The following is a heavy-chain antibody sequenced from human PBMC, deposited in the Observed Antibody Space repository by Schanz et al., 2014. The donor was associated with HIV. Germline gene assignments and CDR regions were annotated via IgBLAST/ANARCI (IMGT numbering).Heavy chain of an antibody. V-gene: IGHV1-8*02. J-gene: IGHJ4*02. CDR2: MNPNNDDT. D-gene: IGHD4-17*01. Sequence: QVQLVQSGAEVKKPGTSVKVSCKASGYTFTSYNMHWVRQAPGQGLEWMGWMNPNNDDTDYAQKFQGRVTMTRDTSTSTAYMELSSLRSEDTAVYYCARGRETVTTYFDFWGQGTLVTVSS. CDR1: GYTFTSYN. CDR3: ARGRETVTTYFDF.